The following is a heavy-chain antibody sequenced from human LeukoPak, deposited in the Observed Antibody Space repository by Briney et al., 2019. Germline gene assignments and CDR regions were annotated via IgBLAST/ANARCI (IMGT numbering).Heavy chain of an antibody. D-gene: IGHD3-22*01. Sequence: GASVKVSCKASGYTFTSYDINWVRQATGQGLEWMGWMNPNSGNTGYAQKFQGRVTITRDTSASTAYMELSSLRSEDTAVYYCARDVDSSGYQPYNWFDLWGQGTLVTVSS. V-gene: IGHV1-8*03. CDR1: GYTFTSYD. CDR3: ARDVDSSGYQPYNWFDL. CDR2: MNPNSGNT. J-gene: IGHJ5*02.